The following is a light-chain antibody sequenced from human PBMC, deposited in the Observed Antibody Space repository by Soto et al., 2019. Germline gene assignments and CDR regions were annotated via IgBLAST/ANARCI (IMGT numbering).Light chain of an antibody. CDR3: QQYGSSLLT. Sequence: EIVMTQSPATLSVSRGERATLSCRASQSVRSSLAWYQQKPGQAPRLFIYDASSRATGIPDRFSGSGSGTDFTLTISRLEPEDFAVYYCQQYGSSLLTFGGGTKVDIK. V-gene: IGKV3-20*01. J-gene: IGKJ4*01. CDR2: DAS. CDR1: QSVRSS.